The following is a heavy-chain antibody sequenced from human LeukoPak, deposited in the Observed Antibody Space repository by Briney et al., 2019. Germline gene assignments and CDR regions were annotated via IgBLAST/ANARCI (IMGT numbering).Heavy chain of an antibody. J-gene: IGHJ4*02. CDR3: IKGFEY. V-gene: IGHV1-18*01. CDR2: ISAYNGDT. D-gene: IGHD3-10*01. CDR1: DYTFTNYA. Sequence: GASVKVSCKASDYTFTNYAFTWVRQAPGQGLEWMGWISAYNGDTNYAQILQGRVTLTADTSTNTAYMELRSLRSDDTAVYYCIKGFEYWGQGTLVTVSS.